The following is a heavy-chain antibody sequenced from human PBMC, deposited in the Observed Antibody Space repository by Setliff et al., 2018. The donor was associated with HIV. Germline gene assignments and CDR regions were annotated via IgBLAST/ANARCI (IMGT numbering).Heavy chain of an antibody. CDR1: GGSISSGSYY. Sequence: SETLSLTCTVSGGSISSGSYYWSWIRQPAGKGLEWIGHIYSSGSTNYNPSLKSRVTISADTSKNQFSLNLSSVTAADTAVYFCARVYYGDLEYWGQGTLVTVPQ. V-gene: IGHV4-61*09. J-gene: IGHJ4*02. CDR2: IYSSGST. D-gene: IGHD4-17*01. CDR3: ARVYYGDLEY.